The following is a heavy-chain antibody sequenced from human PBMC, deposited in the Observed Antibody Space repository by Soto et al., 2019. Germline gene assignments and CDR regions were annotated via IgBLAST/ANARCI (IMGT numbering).Heavy chain of an antibody. CDR3: AGVAYLDFWTGYYPTDY. J-gene: IGHJ4*02. D-gene: IGHD3-3*01. Sequence: QVQLVQSGAEVKKPGSSVKVSCKASGGSFSSSAVSWVRQAPGQGLEWMGGIILTSGTANYAQKFQGRVTITADESATTTYMALSSLRSEDTAVYYCAGVAYLDFWTGYYPTDYWGQGTLVAVSS. V-gene: IGHV1-69*01. CDR2: IILTSGTA. CDR1: GGSFSSSA.